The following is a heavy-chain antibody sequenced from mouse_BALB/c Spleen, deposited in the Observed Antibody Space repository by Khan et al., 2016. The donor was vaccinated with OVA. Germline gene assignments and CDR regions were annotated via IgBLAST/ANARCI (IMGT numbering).Heavy chain of an antibody. CDR2: INPYNDGT. CDR1: GYTFTSYV. J-gene: IGHJ3*01. CDR3: ARRDYFGSSSFAY. Sequence: VQLKQSGPELVKPGASVKMSCKASGYTFTSYVMHWVKQKPGQGLEWIGYINPYNDGTKYNEKFKGKATLTSDKSSSTAYMELSSLTSEDSAVXYCARRDYFGSSSFAYWGQGTLVTVSA. D-gene: IGHD1-1*01. V-gene: IGHV1S136*01.